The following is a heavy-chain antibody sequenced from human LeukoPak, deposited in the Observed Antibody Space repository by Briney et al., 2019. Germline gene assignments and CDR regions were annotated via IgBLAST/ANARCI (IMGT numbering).Heavy chain of an antibody. J-gene: IGHJ4*02. CDR2: IRSKAYGGTT. D-gene: IGHD6-13*01. CDR1: GFTFGDYA. V-gene: IGHV3-49*03. Sequence: GKSLRLSCTASGFTFGDYAMSWFRQAPGKGLEWVGFIRSKAYGGTTEYAASVKGRFTISRDDSKSIAYLQMNSLKTEDTAVYYCTRGIAAAGRGVFDYWGQGTLVTVSS. CDR3: TRGIAAAGRGVFDY.